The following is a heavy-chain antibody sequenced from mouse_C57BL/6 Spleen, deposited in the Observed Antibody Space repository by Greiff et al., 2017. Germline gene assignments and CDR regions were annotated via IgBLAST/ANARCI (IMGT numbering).Heavy chain of an antibody. Sequence: QVQLKESGAELVKPGASVKMSCKASGYTFTTYPIEWMKQNHGQSLEWIGNFHPYNDDTKYNEKFKGKATLTVEKSSSPVYLELSRLTSDDSAVYYCARREYYYGSSYFYAMDYWGQGTSVTVSS. D-gene: IGHD1-1*01. V-gene: IGHV1-47*01. J-gene: IGHJ4*01. CDR1: GYTFTTYP. CDR2: FHPYNDDT. CDR3: ARREYYYGSSYFYAMDY.